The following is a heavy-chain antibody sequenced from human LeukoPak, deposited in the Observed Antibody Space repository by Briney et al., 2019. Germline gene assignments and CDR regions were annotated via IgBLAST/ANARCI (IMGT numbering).Heavy chain of an antibody. D-gene: IGHD6-6*01. V-gene: IGHV3-66*01. Sequence: PGGSLRLSCAASGFTVSSNYMSWVRQAPGKGLEWVSVIYSGGSTYYADSVKGRFTISRDNAKNSLYLQMNSLRAEDTAVYYCARGSSSSSAGAFDIWGQGTMVTVSS. J-gene: IGHJ3*02. CDR2: IYSGGST. CDR3: ARGSSSSSAGAFDI. CDR1: GFTVSSNY.